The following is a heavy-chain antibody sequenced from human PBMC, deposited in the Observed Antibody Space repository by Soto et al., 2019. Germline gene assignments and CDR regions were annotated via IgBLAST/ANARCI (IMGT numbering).Heavy chain of an antibody. D-gene: IGHD6-13*01. J-gene: IGHJ3*02. V-gene: IGHV3-23*01. CDR3: AKDLTDWQQLVVGAFDI. CDR2: VSGSGGST. Sequence: GGSLRLSCAASGFTFSSYAMSWVRQAPGKGLEWVSAVSGSGGSTYYADSVKGRFTISRDNSKNTLYLQMNSLRAEDTAVYYCAKDLTDWQQLVVGAFDIWGQGTMVTVSS. CDR1: GFTFSSYA.